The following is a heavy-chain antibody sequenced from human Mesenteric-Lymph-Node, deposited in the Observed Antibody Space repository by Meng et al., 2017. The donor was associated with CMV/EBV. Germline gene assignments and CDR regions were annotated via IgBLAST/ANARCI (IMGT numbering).Heavy chain of an antibody. Sequence: GSLRLSCSVSGGSISSYFWSWIRQPPGKGLEWIGYIYHSGSTDYNPSLKSRVTISVDTSKNQFSLKLSSVTAADTAVYYCARGEAYYHDTSGYYSYGMDVWGQGTTVTVSS. D-gene: IGHD3-22*01. CDR3: ARGEAYYHDTSGYYSYGMDV. CDR1: GGSISSYF. J-gene: IGHJ6*02. CDR2: IYHSGST. V-gene: IGHV4-59*01.